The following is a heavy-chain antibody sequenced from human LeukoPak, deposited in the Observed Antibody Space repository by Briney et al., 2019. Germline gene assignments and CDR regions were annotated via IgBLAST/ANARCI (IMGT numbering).Heavy chain of an antibody. V-gene: IGHV5-51*01. Sequence: GESLKISCKVSGYSFTNHWIGWVRQMPGKGLEWMGIIYPGDSDTRYSPFFRGHVTISVDKSISTAYLQWSSLKASDTAMYFCARHVDGSSWYADYWGQGTLVTVSS. J-gene: IGHJ4*02. CDR2: IYPGDSDT. CDR1: GYSFTNHW. D-gene: IGHD6-13*01. CDR3: ARHVDGSSWYADY.